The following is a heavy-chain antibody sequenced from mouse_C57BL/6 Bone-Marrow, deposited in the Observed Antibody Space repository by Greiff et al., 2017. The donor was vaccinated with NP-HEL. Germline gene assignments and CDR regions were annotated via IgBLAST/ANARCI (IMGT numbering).Heavy chain of an antibody. V-gene: IGHV1-54*01. CDR3: ARNLDSSGYWFAY. Sequence: QVQLQQSGAELVRPGTSVKVSCKASGYAFTNYLIEWVKQRPGQGLEWIGVINPGSGGTNYNEKFKGKATLTADKSSSTAYMQLSSLTSEDSAVYFCARNLDSSGYWFAYWGQGTLVTVSA. D-gene: IGHD3-2*02. J-gene: IGHJ3*01. CDR1: GYAFTNYL. CDR2: INPGSGGT.